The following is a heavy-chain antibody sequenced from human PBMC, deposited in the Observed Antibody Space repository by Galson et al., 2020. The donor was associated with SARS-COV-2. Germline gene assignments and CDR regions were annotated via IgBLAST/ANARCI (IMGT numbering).Heavy chain of an antibody. CDR2: INAGNGNT. V-gene: IGHV1-3*01. CDR1: GYTFTSYA. CDR3: VRSVAASGGYYYYGMDV. J-gene: IGHJ6*02. Sequence: ASVKVSCKASGYTFTSYAMHWVRQAPGQRLEWMGWINAGNGNTKYSQKFQGRVTITRDTSASTAYMELSSLRSEDTAVYYCVRSVAASGGYYYYGMDVWGQGTTVTVSS. D-gene: IGHD2-15*01.